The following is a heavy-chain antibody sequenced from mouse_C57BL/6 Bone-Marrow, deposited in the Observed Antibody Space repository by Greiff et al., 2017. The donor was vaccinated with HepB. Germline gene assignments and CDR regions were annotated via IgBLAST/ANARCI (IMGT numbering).Heavy chain of an antibody. CDR3: ARLAYYSNSYAMDY. J-gene: IGHJ4*01. Sequence: QVQLQQPGAELVMPGASVKLSCKASGYTFTSYWMHWVKQRPGQGLEWIGEIDPSDSYTNYNQKFKGKSTLTVDKSSSTAYMQLSSLTSEDSAVYYCARLAYYSNSYAMDYWGQGTSVTVSS. CDR1: GYTFTSYW. V-gene: IGHV1-69*01. D-gene: IGHD2-5*01. CDR2: IDPSDSYT.